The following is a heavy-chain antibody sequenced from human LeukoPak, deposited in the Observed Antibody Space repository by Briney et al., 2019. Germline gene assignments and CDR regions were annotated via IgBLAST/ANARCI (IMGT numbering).Heavy chain of an antibody. CDR3: ARDCRGYSSGWYPDYYYYYMDV. CDR2: ISAYNGNT. J-gene: IGHJ6*03. Sequence: ASVKVSCKASGYTFTSYGISWVRQAPGQGLERMGWISAYNGNTNYAQKLQGRVTMTTDTSTSTAYMELRSLRSDDTAVYYCARDCRGYSSGWYPDYYYYYMDVWGKGTTVTVSS. V-gene: IGHV1-18*01. D-gene: IGHD6-19*01. CDR1: GYTFTSYG.